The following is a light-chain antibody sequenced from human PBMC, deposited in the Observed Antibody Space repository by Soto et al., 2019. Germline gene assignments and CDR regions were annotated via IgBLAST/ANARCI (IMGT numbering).Light chain of an antibody. J-gene: IGLJ1*01. V-gene: IGLV2-14*03. CDR1: SSDVGGYNY. CDR2: DVT. Sequence: QSALTQPASVSGSPGQSITISCTGTSSDVGGYNYVSWYQQHPGKAPKLMIYDVTNRPSGVSNRFSGSKSGNTASLTISGLQAEDETDYYCSSYTSSSTYVVETGTKVTV. CDR3: SSYTSSSTYV.